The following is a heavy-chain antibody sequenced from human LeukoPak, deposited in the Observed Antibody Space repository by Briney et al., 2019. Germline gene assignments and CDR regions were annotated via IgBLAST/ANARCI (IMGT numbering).Heavy chain of an antibody. D-gene: IGHD6-13*01. CDR2: IYHSGST. V-gene: IGHV4-30-2*01. CDR3: ARRVPLYSSSSQGAFDI. J-gene: IGHJ3*02. Sequence: PSQTLSLTCTVSGGSISSGGYCWSWIRQPPGKGLEWIGYIYHSGSTYYNPSLKSQVTISVDRSKNQFSLKLSSVTAADTAVYYCARRVPLYSSSSQGAFDIWGQGTMVTVSS. CDR1: GGSISSGGYC.